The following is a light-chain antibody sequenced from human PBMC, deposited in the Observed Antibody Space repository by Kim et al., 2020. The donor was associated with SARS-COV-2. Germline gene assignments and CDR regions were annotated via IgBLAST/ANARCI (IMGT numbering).Light chain of an antibody. CDR2: RNN. V-gene: IGLV1-47*01. CDR3: AAWDDSLSGYV. Sequence: GQEVAISCSGSSSNIGSNYVYWYQQLPGTAPKLLIYRNNQRPSGVPDRFSGSKSGTSASLAISGLRSEDEADYYCAAWDDSLSGYVFGTGTKVTVL. J-gene: IGLJ1*01. CDR1: SSNIGSNY.